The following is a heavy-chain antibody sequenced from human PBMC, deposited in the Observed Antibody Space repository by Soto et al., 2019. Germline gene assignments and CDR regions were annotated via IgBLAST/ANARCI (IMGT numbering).Heavy chain of an antibody. D-gene: IGHD4-17*01. Sequence: SETLSLTCTVSGGSISSGDYYWSWIRQPPGKGLEWIGYIYYSGSTYYNPSLKSRVTISVDTSKNQFSLKLSSVTAADTAVYYCARFTVTTPLCFDYWGQGTLVTVSS. CDR1: GGSISSGDYY. CDR3: ARFTVTTPLCFDY. CDR2: IYYSGST. J-gene: IGHJ4*02. V-gene: IGHV4-30-4*02.